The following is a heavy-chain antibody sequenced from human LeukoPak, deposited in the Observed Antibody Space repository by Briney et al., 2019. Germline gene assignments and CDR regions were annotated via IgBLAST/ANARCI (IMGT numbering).Heavy chain of an antibody. CDR1: XGTFXSYA. D-gene: IGHD6-19*01. CDR2: IIPIFGTA. Sequence: CKASXGTFXSYAISWVRQAPGQGREWMGRIIPIFGTANYAQKFQGRVTITTDESTSTAYMELSSLRSEDTAVYYCARGVAVARTWGQGTLVTVSS. V-gene: IGHV1-69*05. J-gene: IGHJ5*02. CDR3: ARGVAVART.